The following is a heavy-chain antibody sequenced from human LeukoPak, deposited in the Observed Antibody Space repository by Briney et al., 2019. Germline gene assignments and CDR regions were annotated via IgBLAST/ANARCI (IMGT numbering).Heavy chain of an antibody. CDR2: INPNSGGT. CDR3: AGEIALLWFGEITRLFDY. Sequence: ASVNVSCKASGYTFTGYYMHWVRQAPGQGLEWMGWINPNSGGTNYAQKFQGRVTMTRDTSISTAYMELSRLRSDDTAVYYCAGEIALLWFGEITRLFDYWGQGTLVTVSS. D-gene: IGHD3-10*01. CDR1: GYTFTGYY. V-gene: IGHV1-2*02. J-gene: IGHJ4*02.